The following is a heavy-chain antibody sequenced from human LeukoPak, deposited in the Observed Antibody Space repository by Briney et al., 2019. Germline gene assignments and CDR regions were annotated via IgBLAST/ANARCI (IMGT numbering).Heavy chain of an antibody. CDR2: INPSDSYT. Sequence: GKSLKISCKGSGYSFTSYWISWVRQMPGKGLEWMGKINPSDSYTNYSPSFQGHVTISADKSISTAYLQWSSLKASDTAIYYCARRGYSGYDYFDYWGQGTLVTVSS. J-gene: IGHJ4*02. D-gene: IGHD5-12*01. CDR3: ARRGYSGYDYFDY. CDR1: GYSFTSYW. V-gene: IGHV5-10-1*01.